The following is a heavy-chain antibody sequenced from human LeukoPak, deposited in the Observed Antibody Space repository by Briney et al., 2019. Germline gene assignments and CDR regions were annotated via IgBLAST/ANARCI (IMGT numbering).Heavy chain of an antibody. J-gene: IGHJ4*02. D-gene: IGHD5-12*01. Sequence: GGSLRLSCAASGFIVSSHYMTWVRQAPGKGPEWVSVIYSDGSTYYADSMKGRFTISRDNSKNSLYLQMKSLRVEDTAFYYCASAHGGSGYDRPFDYWGQGTLVTVSS. CDR3: ASAHGGSGYDRPFDY. V-gene: IGHV3-53*01. CDR2: IYSDGST. CDR1: GFIVSSHY.